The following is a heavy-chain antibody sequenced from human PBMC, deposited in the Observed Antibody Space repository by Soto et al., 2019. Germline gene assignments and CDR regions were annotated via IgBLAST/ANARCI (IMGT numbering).Heavy chain of an antibody. D-gene: IGHD2-2*01. V-gene: IGHV1-69*01. CDR2: IIPISDTT. CDR1: GGTFSSYA. J-gene: IGHJ6*02. CDR3: ARSQGSSTSLAIYYYYYYGMDV. Sequence: QVQLVKSGAAVKKPGSSVKVSCKASGGTFSSYAISWVRQAPGQGLEWMGGIIPISDTTNYAQKFQGRVTITADESTSTAYMELSSLRSEDTAVYYCARSQGSSTSLAIYYYYYYGMDVWGQGTTVTVSS.